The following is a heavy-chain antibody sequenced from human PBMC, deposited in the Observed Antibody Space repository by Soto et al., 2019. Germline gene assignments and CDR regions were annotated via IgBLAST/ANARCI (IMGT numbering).Heavy chain of an antibody. V-gene: IGHV3-7*03. D-gene: IGHD2-2*01. CDR3: ARGVGYCSSTSCRNWFDP. J-gene: IGHJ5*02. CDR2: IKQDGSEK. Sequence: LSLTCAASGFTFSSYWMSWVRQAPGKGLEWVANIKQDGSEKYYVDSVKGRFTISRDNAKNSLYLQMNSLRAEDTAVYYCARGVGYCSSTSCRNWFDPWGQGTLVTVSS. CDR1: GFTFSSYW.